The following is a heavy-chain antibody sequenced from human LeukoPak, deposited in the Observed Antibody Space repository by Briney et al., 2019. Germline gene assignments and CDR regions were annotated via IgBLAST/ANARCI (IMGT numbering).Heavy chain of an antibody. CDR1: GGTFSSYA. J-gene: IGHJ4*02. CDR3: ARGGDSSGYYYPVFDY. Sequence: ASVKVSCKASGGTFSSYAISWVRQAPGQRLEWMGRIIPILGIANYAQKFQGRVTITADKSTSTAYMELSSLRSEDTAVYYCARGGDSSGYYYPVFDYWGQGTLVTVSS. CDR2: IIPILGIA. D-gene: IGHD3-22*01. V-gene: IGHV1-69*04.